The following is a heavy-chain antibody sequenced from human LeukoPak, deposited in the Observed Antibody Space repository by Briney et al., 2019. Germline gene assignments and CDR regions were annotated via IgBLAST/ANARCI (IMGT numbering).Heavy chain of an antibody. D-gene: IGHD3-22*01. J-gene: IGHJ5*02. CDR1: GYTFTGYY. V-gene: IGHV1-2*02. CDR3: ARDDYYDGSGYFGWFDP. Sequence: SSVRVSCKASGYTFTGYYMHWVRQAPGQGLEWMGWINPDSGGTNYAQKFQGRVTMTRDTSISTAYMELRRLISDDTAVYYCARDDYYDGSGYFGWFDPWGQGTLVTVSS. CDR2: INPDSGGT.